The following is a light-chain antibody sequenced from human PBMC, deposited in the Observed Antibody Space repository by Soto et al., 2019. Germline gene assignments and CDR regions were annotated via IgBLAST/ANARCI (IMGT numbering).Light chain of an antibody. CDR3: QKYDWPPFT. Sequence: DIQMTQSPSSLAASVGDRVTISCRASQGISNYLAWYQQNPGKVPKLLIYAASTLQSGVSSRFTGGGSGTDFTLTISSLQPEDVATYYCQKYDWPPFTFGPGTKVDIK. CDR2: AAS. V-gene: IGKV1-27*01. J-gene: IGKJ3*01. CDR1: QGISNY.